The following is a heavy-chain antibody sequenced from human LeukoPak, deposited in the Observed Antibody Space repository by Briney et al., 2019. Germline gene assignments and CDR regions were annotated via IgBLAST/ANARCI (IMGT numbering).Heavy chain of an antibody. CDR3: ARIRTSYYFDY. CDR1: GFTFSSYW. V-gene: IGHV3-7*01. J-gene: IGHJ4*02. D-gene: IGHD3-10*01. CDR2: IKQDVGEK. Sequence: PRGSLRLSCAASGFTFSSYWMSWVRQAPGQGLEWVANIKQDVGEKYYVDSVKGRFTISRDNAKNTLYLQMNSLRAEDTAVYYCARIRTSYYFDYWGQGTLVTVSS.